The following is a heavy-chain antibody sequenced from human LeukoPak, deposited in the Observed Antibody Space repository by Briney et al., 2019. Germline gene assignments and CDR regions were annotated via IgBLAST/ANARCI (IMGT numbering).Heavy chain of an antibody. CDR3: AREIEGLYYYDSSGYYYAY. CDR2: IIPILGIA. D-gene: IGHD3-22*01. Sequence: SVKVSCKASGGTFSIYTISWVRQAPGQGLEWMGRIIPILGIANYAQKFQGRVTITADKSTSTAYMELSSLRSEDTAVYYCAREIEGLYYYDSSGYYYAYWGQGTLVTVSS. CDR1: GGTFSIYT. J-gene: IGHJ4*02. V-gene: IGHV1-69*04.